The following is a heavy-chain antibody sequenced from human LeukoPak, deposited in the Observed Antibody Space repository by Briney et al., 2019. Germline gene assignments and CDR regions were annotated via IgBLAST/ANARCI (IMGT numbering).Heavy chain of an antibody. CDR3: ATLGDYYDSSGYENWFDP. J-gene: IGHJ5*02. CDR2: INPSGGST. CDR1: GGTFSSYA. Sequence: ASVKVSCKASGGTFSSYAISWVRQAPGQGLEWMGIINPSGGSTSYAQKFQGRVTMTRDTSTSTVYMELSSLRSEDTAVYYCATLGDYYDSSGYENWFDPWGQGTLVTVSS. D-gene: IGHD3-22*01. V-gene: IGHV1-46*01.